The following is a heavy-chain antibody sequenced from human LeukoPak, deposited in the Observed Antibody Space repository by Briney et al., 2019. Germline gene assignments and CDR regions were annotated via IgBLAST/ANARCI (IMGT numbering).Heavy chain of an antibody. CDR3: AKHVSSAPGDAYDV. J-gene: IGHJ3*01. CDR2: ISSSGLST. Sequence: GGSLRLSCAASGFVFNNRAMSWVRQAPGKGLEWVSTISSSGLSTYYTESVKGRFTISRDNSKKTLFLQMSSLRAEDTAVYFCAKHVSSAPGDAYDVWGQGTLATVAS. D-gene: IGHD3-16*01. V-gene: IGHV3-23*01. CDR1: GFVFNNRA.